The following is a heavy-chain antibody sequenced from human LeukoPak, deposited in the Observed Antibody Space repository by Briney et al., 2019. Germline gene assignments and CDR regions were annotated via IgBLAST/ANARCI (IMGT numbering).Heavy chain of an antibody. CDR3: ASGYCSGGSCGGAYYYYGMDV. J-gene: IGHJ6*02. CDR1: GFTVSSNY. CDR2: IYSGGST. Sequence: GGSLRLSCAASGFTVSSNYMSWVRQAPGKGLEWVSVIYSGGSTYYADSAKGRFTISRHNSKNTLYLQMNSLRAEDTAVYYCASGYCSGGSCGGAYYYYGMDVWGQGTTVTVSS. V-gene: IGHV3-53*04. D-gene: IGHD2-15*01.